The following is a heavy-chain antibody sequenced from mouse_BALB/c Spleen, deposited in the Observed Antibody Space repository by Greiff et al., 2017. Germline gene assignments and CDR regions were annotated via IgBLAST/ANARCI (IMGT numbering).Heavy chain of an antibody. J-gene: IGHJ3*01. Sequence: EVHLVESGGGLVKPGGSLKLSCAASGFTFSSYAMSWVRQSPEKRLEWVAEISSGGSYTYYPDTVTGRFTISRDNAKNTLYLEMSSLRSEDTAMYYCARTGTGAYWGQGTLVTVSA. CDR1: GFTFSSYA. CDR2: ISSGGSYT. CDR3: ARTGTGAY. V-gene: IGHV5-9-4*01. D-gene: IGHD4-1*01.